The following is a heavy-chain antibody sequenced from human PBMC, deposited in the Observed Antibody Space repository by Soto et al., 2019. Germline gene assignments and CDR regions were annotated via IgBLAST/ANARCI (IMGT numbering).Heavy chain of an antibody. CDR2: IYYSGST. CDR3: ARHRVMTMFDY. CDR1: GGSISSYY. J-gene: IGHJ4*02. D-gene: IGHD3-10*01. V-gene: IGHV4-59*08. Sequence: QVQLQESGPGLVKPSETLSLTCTVSGGSISSYYWSWIRQPPGKGLEWIGYIYYSGSTNYNPSLKSRVTISVDTSKNQFSLKLSSVTAADTAVYYCARHRVMTMFDYWGQGTLVTVSS.